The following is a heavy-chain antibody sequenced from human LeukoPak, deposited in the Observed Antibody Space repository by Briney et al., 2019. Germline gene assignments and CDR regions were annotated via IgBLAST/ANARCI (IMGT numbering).Heavy chain of an antibody. D-gene: IGHD3-22*01. CDR1: GYTFTSYY. CDR2: INTSGGST. Sequence: ASVKVSCKASGYTFTSYYMHWVRHAPGQGLEWMGIINTSGGSTSYAQKFQGRVTMTRDMSTSTVYMELISLRSEDTAVYYCARVHHYFDIAFDYWGQGTLVTVSS. V-gene: IGHV1-46*01. CDR3: ARVHHYFDIAFDY. J-gene: IGHJ4*02.